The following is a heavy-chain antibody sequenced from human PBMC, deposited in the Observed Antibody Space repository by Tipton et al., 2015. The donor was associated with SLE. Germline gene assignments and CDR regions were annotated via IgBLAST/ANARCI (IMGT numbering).Heavy chain of an antibody. CDR1: GASINNYY. Sequence: TLSLTCTVSGASINNYYWTWIRQPAGRRLEWIGYIHYSGSTNYNPSLKSRVTISVDTSKNQFSLKLSSVTAADTAVYYCARGISYCNTTSCYNYMDVWGKGTTDTVSS. CDR3: ARGISYCNTTSCYNYMDV. J-gene: IGHJ6*03. V-gene: IGHV4-59*01. D-gene: IGHD2-2*02. CDR2: IHYSGST.